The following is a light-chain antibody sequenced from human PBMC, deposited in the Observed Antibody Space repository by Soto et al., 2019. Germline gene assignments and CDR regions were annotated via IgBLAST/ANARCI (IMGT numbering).Light chain of an antibody. Sequence: DLQMTQSPSTLSASVGDRVTITCRASQSISSWLAWYQQKPGKAPKLLIYKASSLESGVPSRFSGSGSGTEFTLTISSLQPDDFATYYCQPYDSLRTFGQGTKVEIK. CDR2: KAS. CDR3: QPYDSLRT. V-gene: IGKV1-5*03. J-gene: IGKJ1*01. CDR1: QSISSW.